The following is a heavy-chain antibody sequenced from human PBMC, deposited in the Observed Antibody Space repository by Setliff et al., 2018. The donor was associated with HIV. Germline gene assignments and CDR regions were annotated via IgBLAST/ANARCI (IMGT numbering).Heavy chain of an antibody. Sequence: ASVKVSCKASGGTFSTYAITWVRQAPGQGLQWVGGIIPFLNLTHYAQQFHGTVTITADKSTSTAYMELRGLRSDDTAVYYCAKAGRGTYYYFDYWGQGSQVTVSS. CDR2: IIPFLNLT. J-gene: IGHJ4*02. CDR1: GGTFSTYA. CDR3: AKAGRGTYYYFDY. V-gene: IGHV1-69*10. D-gene: IGHD3-10*01.